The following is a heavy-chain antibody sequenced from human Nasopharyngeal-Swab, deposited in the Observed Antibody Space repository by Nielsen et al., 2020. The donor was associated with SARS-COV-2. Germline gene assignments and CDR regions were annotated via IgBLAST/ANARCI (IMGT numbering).Heavy chain of an antibody. D-gene: IGHD5-18*01. J-gene: IGHJ6*03. Sequence: VRQMPGKSLEWMGRIDPSDSYTNYSPSFQGHVTISADKSISTAYLQWSSLKASDTAMYYCAREYTYGYYYMDVWGKGTTVTVSS. V-gene: IGHV5-10-1*01. CDR3: AREYTYGYYYMDV. CDR2: IDPSDSYT.